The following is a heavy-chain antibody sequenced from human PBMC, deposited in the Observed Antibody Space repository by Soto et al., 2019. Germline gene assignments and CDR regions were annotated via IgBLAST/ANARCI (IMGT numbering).Heavy chain of an antibody. Sequence: QLRLQESGPRLAKPSETLSLTCTVSGGSIATSSYFWAWIRRPPGKGLEWIGSIDYRGTIYNNPSLKSRVTISVATSKNLFSLSLDSVAAADSALYFCSRRAPEGFDPWGQGTMVAVSS. CDR2: IDYRGTI. CDR3: SRRAPEGFDP. CDR1: GGSIATSSYF. J-gene: IGHJ5*02. V-gene: IGHV4-39*02.